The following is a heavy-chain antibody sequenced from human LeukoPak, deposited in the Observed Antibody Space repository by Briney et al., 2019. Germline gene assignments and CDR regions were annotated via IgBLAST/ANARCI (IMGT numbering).Heavy chain of an antibody. J-gene: IGHJ6*04. CDR1: GFTFSAYG. CDR3: ASTYSNHLFGMGV. Sequence: AGVSLRLSCAASGFTFSAYGMNWVRQAPGKGLEWVSSISNNSTYIYYADSVKGRFTISRDNAKNSRYLQMNSLRAEDTAGYYCASTYSNHLFGMGVRGKVTTVT. D-gene: IGHD4-11*01. V-gene: IGHV3-21*01. CDR2: ISNNSTYI.